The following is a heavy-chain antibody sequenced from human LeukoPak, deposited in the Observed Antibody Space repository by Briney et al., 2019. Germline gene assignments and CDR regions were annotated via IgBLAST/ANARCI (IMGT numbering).Heavy chain of an antibody. V-gene: IGHV4-61*02. CDR3: ARHMVRGVMGFDY. CDR2: IYTSGST. J-gene: IGHJ4*02. CDR1: GGSISSGSYY. D-gene: IGHD3-10*01. Sequence: SETLSLTCTVSGGSISSGSYYWSWIRQPAGKGLEWIGRIYTSGSTNYNPSLKSRVTISVDTSKNQFSLKLSSVTAADTAVYYCARHMVRGVMGFDYWGQGTLVAVSS.